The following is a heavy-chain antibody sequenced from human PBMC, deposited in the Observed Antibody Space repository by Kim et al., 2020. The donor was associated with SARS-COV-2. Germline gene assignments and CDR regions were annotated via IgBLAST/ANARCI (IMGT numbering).Heavy chain of an antibody. CDR3: ARERRVYSSSCVIDY. V-gene: IGHV1-69*13. CDR1: GGTFSSYA. J-gene: IGHJ4*02. D-gene: IGHD6-13*01. CDR2: IIPIFGTA. Sequence: SVKVSCKASGGTFSSYAISWVRQAPGQGLEWMGGIIPIFGTANYAQKFQGRVTITADESTSTAYMELSSLRSEDTAVYYCARERRVYSSSCVIDYWGQGTLVTVSS.